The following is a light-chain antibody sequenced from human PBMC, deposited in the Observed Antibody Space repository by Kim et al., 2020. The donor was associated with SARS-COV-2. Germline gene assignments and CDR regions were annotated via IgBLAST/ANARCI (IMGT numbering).Light chain of an antibody. J-gene: IGLJ3*02. CDR1: SLRTYF. V-gene: IGLV3-19*01. CDR2: GKT. Sequence: SSELTQDPAVSVALGQTVRITCQGDSLRTYFASWYQQKPGQAPLLVIYGKTNRPSGIPDRFSGSSSGNTASLTITGAQAEDEADYYCGSRDSSGTHRVFGGGTQLTVL. CDR3: GSRDSSGTHRV.